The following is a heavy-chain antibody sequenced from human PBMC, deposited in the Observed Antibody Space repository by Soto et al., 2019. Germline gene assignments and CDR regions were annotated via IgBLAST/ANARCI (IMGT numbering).Heavy chain of an antibody. D-gene: IGHD6-19*01. J-gene: IGHJ4*02. CDR1: GFSFSDYW. CDR3: VRGHVGWYPLYYFDD. CDR2: IRQDGSER. Sequence: DVQLVESGGGLVQPGGSLRLSCAGSGFSFSDYWMTWVRQAPGKGLEWVANIRQDGSERYYMDSVKGRATISRDNSKNSVYLQMNYLSAGDTAVYYCVRGHVGWYPLYYFDDWGQGVLVTVSS. V-gene: IGHV3-7*04.